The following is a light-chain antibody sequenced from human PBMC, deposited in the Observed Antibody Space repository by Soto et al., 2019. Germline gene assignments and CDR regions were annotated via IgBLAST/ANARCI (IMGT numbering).Light chain of an antibody. CDR3: QSYDSSLSGYV. J-gene: IGLJ1*01. V-gene: IGLV3-1*01. Sequence: SYELTQPPSVSVSPGQTASIPCSGDKLGDKYASWYQQRPGQSPVVVIYEDNKRPSGVPDRFSGSKSGTSASLAITGLQAEDEADYYCQSYDSSLSGYVFGTGTKVTVL. CDR2: EDN. CDR1: KLGDKY.